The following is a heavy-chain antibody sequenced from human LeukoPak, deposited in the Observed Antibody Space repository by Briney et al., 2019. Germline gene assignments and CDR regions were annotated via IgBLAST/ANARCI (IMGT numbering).Heavy chain of an antibody. V-gene: IGHV3-30*02. J-gene: IGHJ5*02. D-gene: IGHD3-3*01. Sequence: GGSLRLSCAASGFTFSSYGMHWVRQAPGKGLEWVAFIRYDGSNKYYADSVKGRFTISRDNSKNTLYLQMNSLRAEDTAVYYCAKTFDRFLEWFLVPWGQGTLVTVSS. CDR1: GFTFSSYG. CDR3: AKTFDRFLEWFLVP. CDR2: IRYDGSNK.